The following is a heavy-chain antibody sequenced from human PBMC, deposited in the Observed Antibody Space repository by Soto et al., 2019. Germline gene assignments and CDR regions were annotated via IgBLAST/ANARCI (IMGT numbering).Heavy chain of an antibody. Sequence: QITLKESGPTLVKPTQTLTLTCTFSGFSLSTSGVGVGWIRQPPGKALEWLALIYWNDDKRYRPSLKSRLTITKDTSNTQVVLTMTNMDPVDTATYYCARYYSYDSSGSYRNWFDPWGQGTLVTVSS. V-gene: IGHV2-5*01. CDR1: GFSLSTSGVG. D-gene: IGHD3-22*01. CDR3: ARYYSYDSSGSYRNWFDP. CDR2: IYWNDDK. J-gene: IGHJ5*02.